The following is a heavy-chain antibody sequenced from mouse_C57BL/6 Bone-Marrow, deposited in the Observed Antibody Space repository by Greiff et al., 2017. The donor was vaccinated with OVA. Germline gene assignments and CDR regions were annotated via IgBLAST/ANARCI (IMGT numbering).Heavy chain of an antibody. CDR1: GFTFSSYG. J-gene: IGHJ2*01. V-gene: IGHV5-6*01. CDR2: ISSGGSYT. D-gene: IGHD2-4*01. Sequence: EVKLMESGGDLVKPGGSLKLSCAASGFTFSSYGMSWVRQTPDKRLEWVATISSGGSYTYYPDSVKGRFTISRDNAKNTLYLQMSSLKSEDTAMYYCARQIYYDYERDYGGQGTTLTVFS. CDR3: ARQIYYDYERDY.